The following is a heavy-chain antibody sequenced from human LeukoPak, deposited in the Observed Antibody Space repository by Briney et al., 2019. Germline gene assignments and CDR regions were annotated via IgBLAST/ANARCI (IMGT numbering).Heavy chain of an antibody. CDR2: ISDSGVTA. Sequence: GGSLRLSCVVSGFTFSNYAMSWVRQAPGQGLDWVSAISDSGVTAYYADSVKGRFTISRDNSKSTLYLQMNSLRAEDTAVYYCANLNAPYWGNFDYWGQGTLVTVSS. V-gene: IGHV3-23*01. CDR3: ANLNAPYWGNFDY. CDR1: GFTFSNYA. D-gene: IGHD3-16*01. J-gene: IGHJ4*02.